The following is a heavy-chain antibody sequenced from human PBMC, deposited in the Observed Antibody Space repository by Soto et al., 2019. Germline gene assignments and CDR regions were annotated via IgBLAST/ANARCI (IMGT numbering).Heavy chain of an antibody. Sequence: PSETLSLTCTVSGGSINSADYYWSWVRQPPGKGLEWIGYIYYSGSTYFNPSLKSRVTISKDTSRNQFSLRLSSVTAADTAVYYCARAIVVTIGGMDVWGKGTTVTVSS. J-gene: IGHJ6*04. CDR3: ARAIVVTIGGMDV. V-gene: IGHV4-30-4*01. CDR2: IYYSGST. D-gene: IGHD5-12*01. CDR1: GGSINSADYY.